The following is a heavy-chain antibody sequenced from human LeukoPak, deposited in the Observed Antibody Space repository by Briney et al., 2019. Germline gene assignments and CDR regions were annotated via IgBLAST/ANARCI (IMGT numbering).Heavy chain of an antibody. J-gene: IGHJ6*04. CDR3: ASNGYGSGSNYYYYGMDV. D-gene: IGHD3-10*01. Sequence: SVKLSCKASAATFSSYAISWVRQAPGQGLEWMGGIIPIFGTANYAQKFQGRVTITADESTSTAYMELSSLRSEDTAVYYCASNGYGSGSNYYYYGMDVWGKGTTVTVSS. CDR2: IIPIFGTA. CDR1: AATFSSYA. V-gene: IGHV1-69*13.